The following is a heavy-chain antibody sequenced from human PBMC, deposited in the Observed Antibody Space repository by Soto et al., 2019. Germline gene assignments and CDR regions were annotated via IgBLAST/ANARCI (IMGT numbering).Heavy chain of an antibody. J-gene: IGHJ3*02. CDR2: VFYSGST. D-gene: IGHD3-22*01. CDR1: GASITSSY. Sequence: QVQLQESGPGLVKPSETLSLTCTVSGASITSSYWSWIRQSPGKRLEWIGFVFYSGSTNYNPSLKSRVTISVDTSKNQLSLKLKSVTAADTAVYYCARGCYDSSGQSNTFDIWGQGTMVTVSS. V-gene: IGHV4-59*01. CDR3: ARGCYDSSGQSNTFDI.